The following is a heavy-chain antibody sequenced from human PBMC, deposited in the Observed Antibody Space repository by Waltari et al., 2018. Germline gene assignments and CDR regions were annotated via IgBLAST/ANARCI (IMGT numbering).Heavy chain of an antibody. CDR2: VSYDGTT. Sequence: VQLLVESGGGLIKPGGSLTLSCAASGFTFSNAWMSWVRQSPGKGLEWVGSVSYDGTTNYNSFFKRRVSMSADTSKDQFFLKMTSMTAADTAIYYCARQKAASGSRSFEFDSWGQGTLVTVSS. D-gene: IGHD3-10*01. CDR1: GFTFSNAW. J-gene: IGHJ4*02. CDR3: ARQKAASGSRSFEFDS. V-gene: IGHV4-4*02.